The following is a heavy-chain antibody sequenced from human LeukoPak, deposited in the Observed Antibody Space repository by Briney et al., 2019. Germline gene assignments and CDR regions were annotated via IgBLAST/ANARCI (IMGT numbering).Heavy chain of an antibody. Sequence: GGSLRLSCAASGFTFSKYTIAWVRQAPGKGLEWVSGISGSGGRTNYAESVKGRFTVSRDNSKNTLYLQMNSLRAEDTAVYYCARAGVTRVPLDYWGQGTLVTVSS. CDR3: ARAGVTRVPLDY. CDR1: GFTFSKYT. CDR2: ISGSGGRT. J-gene: IGHJ4*02. V-gene: IGHV3-23*01. D-gene: IGHD3-10*01.